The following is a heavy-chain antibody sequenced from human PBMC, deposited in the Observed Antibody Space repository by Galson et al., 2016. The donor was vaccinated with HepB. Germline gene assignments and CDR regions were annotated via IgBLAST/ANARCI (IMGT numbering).Heavy chain of an antibody. CDR1: GYTFTSYG. CDR2: ISAYNGNT. V-gene: IGHV1-18*01. CDR3: VYYCARDCSGGTCYGTT. D-gene: IGHD2-15*01. Sequence: SVKVSCKASGYTFTSYGISWVRQAPGQGPEWMGWISAYNGNTNYAQKLQGRVTMTTDTSTSTAYMELRSLRSDDTADDTAVYYCARDCSGGTCYGTTWGQGTLVTVSS. J-gene: IGHJ5*02.